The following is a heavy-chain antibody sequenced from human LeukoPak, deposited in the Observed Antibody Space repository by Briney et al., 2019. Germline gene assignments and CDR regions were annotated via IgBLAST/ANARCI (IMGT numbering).Heavy chain of an antibody. Sequence: PGGSLRLPCAASGFTFSRCWMHWVRQDTGKGLVWVARINSDGSSTSYADTVKGRFTISRDNAKNTLYLQMSSLRVEDTAVYYCARVTSLTGTIFDSWGQGTLVTVSS. D-gene: IGHD1-7*01. CDR3: ARVTSLTGTIFDS. CDR1: GFTFSRCW. V-gene: IGHV3-74*01. J-gene: IGHJ4*02. CDR2: INSDGSST.